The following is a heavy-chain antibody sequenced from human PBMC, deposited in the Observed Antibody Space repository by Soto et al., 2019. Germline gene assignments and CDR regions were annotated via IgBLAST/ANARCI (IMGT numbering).Heavy chain of an antibody. J-gene: IGHJ3*02. CDR2: IYNSGST. V-gene: IGHV4-31*03. Sequence: SETLSLTCTVSGGSISSGGYYWSWIRQHPGKGLERIGYIYNSGSTYYNQSLKSRVTISVDTSKNQFSLKLSSVTAADTAVYYCARDRGAYYGGDCYSSLHSNDAFDIWGQGTMVTVSS. CDR3: ARDRGAYYGGDCYSSLHSNDAFDI. D-gene: IGHD2-21*02. CDR1: GGSISSGGYY.